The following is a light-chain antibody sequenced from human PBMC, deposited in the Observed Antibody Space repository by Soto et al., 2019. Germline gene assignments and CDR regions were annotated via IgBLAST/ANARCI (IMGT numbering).Light chain of an antibody. J-gene: IGKJ1*01. Sequence: DTQMTQSPSTLSASVGARVTITCRASHSINKWLAWYQQKPGKAPRLLIYKASSLENGVPSRFSGSGSGTYFAPTISGLQPDDFATYYCQQYNAYWRFGPGTKVIIK. CDR3: QQYNAYWR. CDR1: HSINKW. CDR2: KAS. V-gene: IGKV1-5*03.